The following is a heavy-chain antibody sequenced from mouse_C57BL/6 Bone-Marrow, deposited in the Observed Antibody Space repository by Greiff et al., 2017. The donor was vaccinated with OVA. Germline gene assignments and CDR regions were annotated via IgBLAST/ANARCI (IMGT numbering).Heavy chain of an antibody. Sequence: EVMLVESGGGLVKPGGSLKLSCAASGFTFSSYAMSWVRQTPEKRLEWVATISDGGSYTYYPDNVKGRFTISRDNAKNNLYLQMSHLKSEDTAMYYCARVLRKSAYYFDYWGQGTTLTVSS. CDR1: GFTFSSYA. J-gene: IGHJ2*01. CDR2: ISDGGSYT. V-gene: IGHV5-4*03. CDR3: ARVLRKSAYYFDY.